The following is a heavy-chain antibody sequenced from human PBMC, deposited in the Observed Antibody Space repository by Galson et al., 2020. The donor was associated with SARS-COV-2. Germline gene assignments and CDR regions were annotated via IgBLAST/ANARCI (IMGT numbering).Heavy chain of an antibody. CDR1: GYIFTHYG. CDR2: ISAYNGNT. Sequence: ASVKVSCKASGYIFTHYGISWVRQAPGQGLEWMGWISAYNGNTNYAQKFQGRVTMTTDTSTNTAYMELRSLRSDDTPVYYCARAGEWFGEPSSFCEFWGQGTLVTVSS. D-gene: IGHD3-10*01. J-gene: IGHJ4*02. V-gene: IGHV1-18*01. CDR3: ARAGEWFGEPSSFCEF.